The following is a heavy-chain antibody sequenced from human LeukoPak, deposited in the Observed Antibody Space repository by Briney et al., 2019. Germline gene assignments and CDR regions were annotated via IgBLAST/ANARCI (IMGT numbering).Heavy chain of an antibody. CDR2: INHSGST. D-gene: IGHD3-9*01. Sequence: SETLSLTCAVYGGSFSGYYWSWIRQPPGKGLEWIGEINHSGSTNYNPSLKSRVTISVDTSKNQFSLKLSSVTAADTAVYYCARGGVRYFDWLLSGYYFDYWSQGTLVTVSS. J-gene: IGHJ4*02. CDR1: GGSFSGYY. V-gene: IGHV4-34*01. CDR3: ARGGVRYFDWLLSGYYFDY.